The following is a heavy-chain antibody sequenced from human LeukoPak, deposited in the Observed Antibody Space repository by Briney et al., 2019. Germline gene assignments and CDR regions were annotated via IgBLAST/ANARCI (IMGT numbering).Heavy chain of an antibody. J-gene: IGHJ4*02. CDR3: ARALREVAATYYFDY. Sequence: GGSLRLSCAASGFTVSSNYMSWVRQAPGKGLEWVSVIYSGGSTYYADSVKGRFTISRDNSKNTLYLQMNSLRAEDTAVYYCARALREVAATYYFDYWGQGTLVTVSS. CDR1: GFTVSSNY. CDR2: IYSGGST. V-gene: IGHV3-53*01. D-gene: IGHD2-15*01.